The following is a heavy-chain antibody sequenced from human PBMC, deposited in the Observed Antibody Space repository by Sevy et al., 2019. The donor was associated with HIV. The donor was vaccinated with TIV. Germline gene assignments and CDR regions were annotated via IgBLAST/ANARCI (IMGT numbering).Heavy chain of an antibody. D-gene: IGHD3-10*01. V-gene: IGHV3-30-3*01. CDR1: GFTFSSYA. CDR2: ISYDGSNK. Sequence: GGSLRLSCAASGFTFSSYAMHWVRQAPGKGLEWVAVISYDGSNKYYADSVKGRFTISRDNSKNTLYLQMNSLRAEDTAVYYCVRDKGWFGELLFGTFDYWGQGTLVTVSS. J-gene: IGHJ4*02. CDR3: VRDKGWFGELLFGTFDY.